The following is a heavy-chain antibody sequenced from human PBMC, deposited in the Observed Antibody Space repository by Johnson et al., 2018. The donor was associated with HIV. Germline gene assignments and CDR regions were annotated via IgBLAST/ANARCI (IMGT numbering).Heavy chain of an antibody. V-gene: IGHV3-20*04. J-gene: IGHJ3*02. CDR2: INWNGGST. D-gene: IGHD3-16*01. CDR3: AREGGSYKDDAFDI. CDR1: GFTFGDYA. Sequence: VQLVESGGGLVQPGRSLRLSCTASGFTFGDYAMSWVRQAPGKGLEWVSGINWNGGSTGYADSVKGRFTISRDNAKNSLYLQMNSLRAEDTALYYCAREGGSYKDDAFDIWGQGTVVTVSS.